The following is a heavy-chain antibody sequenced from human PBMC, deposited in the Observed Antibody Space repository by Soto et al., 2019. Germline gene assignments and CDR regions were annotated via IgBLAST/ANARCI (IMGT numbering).Heavy chain of an antibody. CDR2: IIPIFGTA. CDR3: ASHYYYGMDV. Sequence: SVKVSCKASGVTLSSYAISWARQAPGQGLEWMGGIIPIFGTANYAQKFQGRVTITADESTSTAYMELSSLRSEDTAVYYCASHYYYGMDVWGQGTTVTVSS. V-gene: IGHV1-69*13. CDR1: GVTLSSYA. J-gene: IGHJ6*02.